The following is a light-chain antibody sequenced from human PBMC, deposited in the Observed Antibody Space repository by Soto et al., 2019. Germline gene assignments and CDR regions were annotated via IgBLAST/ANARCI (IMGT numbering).Light chain of an antibody. CDR1: QSVNNF. V-gene: IGKV3-11*01. CDR3: QQRSNWPT. Sequence: IVLTQSPATLSLSPGEIATLSCRASQSVNNFLAWYQQKPGQAPRLLIYDASNRATGIPPRFSGSGSGTDFTITIISLEPDDYAFYYFQQRSNWPTLGQGTKLEI. J-gene: IGKJ2*01. CDR2: DAS.